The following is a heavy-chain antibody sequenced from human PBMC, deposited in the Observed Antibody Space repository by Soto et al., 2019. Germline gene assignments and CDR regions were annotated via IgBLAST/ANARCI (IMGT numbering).Heavy chain of an antibody. V-gene: IGHV1-69*13. D-gene: IGHD6-6*01. Sequence: SVKVSCKASGGTFSSYAISWVRQAPGQGLEWTGGIIPIFGTANYAQKFQGRVTITADESTSTAYMELSSLRSEDTAVYYCARTRIAARPGGNYYYYGMDVWGQGTTVTVSS. J-gene: IGHJ6*02. CDR2: IIPIFGTA. CDR1: GGTFSSYA. CDR3: ARTRIAARPGGNYYYYGMDV.